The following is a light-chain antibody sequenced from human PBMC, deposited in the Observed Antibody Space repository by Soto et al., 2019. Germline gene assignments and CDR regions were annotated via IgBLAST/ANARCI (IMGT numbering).Light chain of an antibody. CDR3: QSHNDRWYGHLL. CDR1: ASNIGAGYD. J-gene: IGLJ2*01. V-gene: IGLV1-40*01. Sequence: QSVLTQPPSVSGAPGQRVTISCTGSASNIGAGYDVQWYQQRPGEAPKLLIYGHTNRPSGVPDRFSGSTSGTSAYLAITGLQAEDEADYYYQSHNDRWYGHLLFGGGTKLTVL. CDR2: GHT.